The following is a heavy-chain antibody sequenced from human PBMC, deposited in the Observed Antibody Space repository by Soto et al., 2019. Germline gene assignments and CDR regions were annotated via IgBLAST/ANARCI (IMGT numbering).Heavy chain of an antibody. V-gene: IGHV4-31*03. Sequence: PSETLSLTCTVSGGSISSGGYYWSWIRQHPGKGLEWNGYIYYSGSTNYNPSLKNRVTISVNTSKKQFSLKLSSVTAADTAVYYCARRWGGTFDIWGQGTMVTVSS. J-gene: IGHJ3*02. CDR3: ARRWGGTFDI. CDR1: GGSISSGGYY. CDR2: IYYSGST. D-gene: IGHD3-10*01.